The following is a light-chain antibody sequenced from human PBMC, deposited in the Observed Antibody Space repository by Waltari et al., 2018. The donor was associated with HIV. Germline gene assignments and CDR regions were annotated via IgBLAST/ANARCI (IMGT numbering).Light chain of an antibody. CDR2: QDS. V-gene: IGLV3-1*01. CDR1: KLGDKY. CDR3: QSYDSNLSGL. Sequence: SYELTQPPSVSVSPGQTASITCSGDKLGDKYACWYQQKPGQSPVLVIYQDSKRPSGIPERFSGSNSGNTATLTISGTQAMDEADYYCQSYDSNLSGLFGGGTKVTVL. J-gene: IGLJ2*01.